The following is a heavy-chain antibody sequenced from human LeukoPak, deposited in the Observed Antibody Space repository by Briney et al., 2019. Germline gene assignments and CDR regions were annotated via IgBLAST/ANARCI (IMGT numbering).Heavy chain of an antibody. J-gene: IGHJ4*02. Sequence: GASVKVSCKASGYTFTGYYMHWVRQAPGQGLEWMGWINPNSGGTNYAQKFQGRVTMTRDTSISTAYMELSRLRSDDTAVYYGARVDSSSWYSDYFDYWGQGTLVTVSS. CDR2: INPNSGGT. D-gene: IGHD6-13*01. V-gene: IGHV1-2*02. CDR3: ARVDSSSWYSDYFDY. CDR1: GYTFTGYY.